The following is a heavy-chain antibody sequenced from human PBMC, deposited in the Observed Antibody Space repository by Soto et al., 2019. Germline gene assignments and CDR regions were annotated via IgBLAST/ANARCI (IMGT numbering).Heavy chain of an antibody. CDR1: GFAISRGYY. Sequence: SETLSLTCSVAGFAISRGYYWSWVRQPPGKGLEWIGSIYPSVSSYHNPSLETRVRLSIDTSKNQFTLNLTSVTAADTALYYCAREKVGTTFFDNWGQGIQVTVP. J-gene: IGHJ4*02. D-gene: IGHD1-1*01. V-gene: IGHV4-38-2*02. CDR2: IYPSVSS. CDR3: AREKVGTTFFDN.